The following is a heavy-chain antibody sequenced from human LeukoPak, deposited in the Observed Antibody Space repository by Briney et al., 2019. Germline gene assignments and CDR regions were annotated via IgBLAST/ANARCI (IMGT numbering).Heavy chain of an antibody. CDR3: ARDSSSWYFDY. Sequence: GGSLRLSCAASGFTFSSYEMHWVRQAPGKGLDWVSYISSSGSTIYYADSVKGRFTISRDNAKNSLYLQMNSLRAEDTAVYYCARDSSSWYFDYWGQGNLVTVSS. CDR1: GFTFSSYE. CDR2: ISSSGSTI. J-gene: IGHJ4*02. V-gene: IGHV3-48*03. D-gene: IGHD6-13*01.